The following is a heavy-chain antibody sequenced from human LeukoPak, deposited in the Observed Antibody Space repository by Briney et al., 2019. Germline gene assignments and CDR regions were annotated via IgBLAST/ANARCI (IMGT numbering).Heavy chain of an antibody. D-gene: IGHD3-10*01. CDR3: ARDIYYGSGTYYTF. V-gene: IGHV1-18*01. Sequence: GASVKVSCKASGYSFSTYGISWVRQAPGQELEWMGWISAYNGNTNYAQRLQGRVTMTTDTSTSTAYLELRSLTSDDTAVYYCARDIYYGSGTYYTFWGQGTLVTVSS. CDR2: ISAYNGNT. J-gene: IGHJ4*02. CDR1: GYSFSTYG.